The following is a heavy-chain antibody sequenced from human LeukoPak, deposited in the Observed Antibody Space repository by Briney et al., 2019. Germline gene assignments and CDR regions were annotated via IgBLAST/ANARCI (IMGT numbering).Heavy chain of an antibody. D-gene: IGHD3-10*01. J-gene: IGHJ3*02. Sequence: PSETLSLTCAVYGGSFSGYYWSWIRQPPGKGLEWIGEINHSGSTNYNPSLKSRVTISVDTSKNQFSLKLSSVTAADTAVYYCARASAGTGDAFDIWGQGTMVTVSS. CDR1: GGSFSGYY. V-gene: IGHV4-34*01. CDR2: INHSGST. CDR3: ARASAGTGDAFDI.